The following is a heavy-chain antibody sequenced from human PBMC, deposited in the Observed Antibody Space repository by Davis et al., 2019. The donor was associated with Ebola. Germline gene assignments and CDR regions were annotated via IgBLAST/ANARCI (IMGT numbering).Heavy chain of an antibody. CDR1: GGSFSGYY. V-gene: IGHV4-34*01. CDR2: INHSGST. Sequence: SETLSLTCAVYGGSFSGYYWSWIRQPPGKGLEWIGEINHSGSTNYNPSLKSRVTISVDTSKNQFSLKLSSVTAADTAVYYCARVGIEITMIVRGGWFDPWGQGTLVTVSS. D-gene: IGHD3-22*01. J-gene: IGHJ5*02. CDR3: ARVGIEITMIVRGGWFDP.